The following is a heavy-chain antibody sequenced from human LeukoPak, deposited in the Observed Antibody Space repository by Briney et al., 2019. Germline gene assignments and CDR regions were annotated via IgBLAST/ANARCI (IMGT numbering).Heavy chain of an antibody. V-gene: IGHV3-48*03. J-gene: IGHJ5*02. Sequence: GGSLRLSCAASGFTFSNYALHWVRQAPGKGLEWVSYISSSGSTIYYADSVKGRFTISRDNAKNSLYLQMNSLRAEDTAVYYCASEYYYGSGTLDPWGQGTLVTVSS. D-gene: IGHD3-10*01. CDR3: ASEYYYGSGTLDP. CDR1: GFTFSNYA. CDR2: ISSSGSTI.